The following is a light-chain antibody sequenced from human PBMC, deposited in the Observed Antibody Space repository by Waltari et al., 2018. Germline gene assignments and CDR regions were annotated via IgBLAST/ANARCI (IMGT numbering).Light chain of an antibody. CDR2: GAS. J-gene: IGKJ4*01. CDR1: QNIDAS. CDR3: QQFHTWPLT. Sequence: EIVMTQSPETLSVSPGQRVTLSCRASQNIDASLAWHQQRPGQAPRVLISGASYRVTGIPGRFSGGGSGTEFTLTISSRQSEDVAIYYCQQFHTWPLTFGGGTKVGIK. V-gene: IGKV3-15*01.